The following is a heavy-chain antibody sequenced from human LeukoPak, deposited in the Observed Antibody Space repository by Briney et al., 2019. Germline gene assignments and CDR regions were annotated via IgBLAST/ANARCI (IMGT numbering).Heavy chain of an antibody. CDR2: ISSTSTYI. V-gene: IGHV3-21*01. D-gene: IGHD6-19*01. J-gene: IGHJ4*02. Sequence: PGGSLRLSCAASGFTFSNHGMSWVRQAPGKGLEWVSSISSTSTYIYYADSVKGRFSISRDNAKNSLYLEMNSLRAEDTGLYYCAKIAVSGSWFFDYWGQGTLVTVSS. CDR3: AKIAVSGSWFFDY. CDR1: GFTFSNHG.